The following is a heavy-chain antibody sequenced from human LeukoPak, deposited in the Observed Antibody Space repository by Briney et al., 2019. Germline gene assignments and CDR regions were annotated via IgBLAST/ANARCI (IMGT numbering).Heavy chain of an antibody. J-gene: IGHJ4*02. CDR1: GFTFSSYG. D-gene: IGHD5-18*01. Sequence: GGSLRLSCAASGFTFSSYGMHWVRQAPGKGLEWVAVISYDGSNKYYADSVKGRFTISRDNSKNTLYLQMDSLRAEDTAEYYCAKDQLQLWFDYWGQGTLVTVSS. CDR2: ISYDGSNK. CDR3: AKDQLQLWFDY. V-gene: IGHV3-30*18.